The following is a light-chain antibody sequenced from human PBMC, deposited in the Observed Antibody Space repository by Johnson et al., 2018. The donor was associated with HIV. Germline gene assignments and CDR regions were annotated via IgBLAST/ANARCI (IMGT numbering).Light chain of an antibody. CDR2: ENN. J-gene: IGLJ1*01. V-gene: IGLV1-51*02. CDR3: GTWDSSLSAGV. CDR1: SSNIVNNY. Sequence: QSVLTQPPSVSAAPGLKVTISCSGSSSNIVNNYVSWYQQLPGTAPKLLIYENNKRPSGIPDRFSGSKSGTSATLGITGLQTGDEADYYCGTWDSSLSAGVVGTGTKVTVL.